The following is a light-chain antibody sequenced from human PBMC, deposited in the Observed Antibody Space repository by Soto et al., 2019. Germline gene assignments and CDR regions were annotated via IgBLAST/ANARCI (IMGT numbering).Light chain of an antibody. Sequence: DIQMTQSPSSLSASVGDRVTITCRARQRLSSYLNWYQQKPGKAPKLLIYAASSLQSEVPSRFSGSGSGTDFTRTISSLQLDDFATYYCQQCYSTLRTFGQGTKVEIK. V-gene: IGKV1-39*01. CDR3: QQCYSTLRT. CDR2: AAS. CDR1: QRLSSY. J-gene: IGKJ1*01.